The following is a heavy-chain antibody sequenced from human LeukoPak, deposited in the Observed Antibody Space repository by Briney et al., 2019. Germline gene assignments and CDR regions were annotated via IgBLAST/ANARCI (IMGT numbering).Heavy chain of an antibody. CDR2: IYYSGST. D-gene: IGHD6-13*01. V-gene: IGHV4-59*08. J-gene: IGHJ4*02. CDR3: ARQGYRAAADY. CDR1: GGSVGTYS. Sequence: PSETLSLTCTVSGGSVGTYSWSWIRQPPGKGLEGIGYIYYSGSTNYSPSLKSRVTISVDTSKNQFSLKLSSVTAADTAVYYCARQGYRAAADYWGQGTLVTVSS.